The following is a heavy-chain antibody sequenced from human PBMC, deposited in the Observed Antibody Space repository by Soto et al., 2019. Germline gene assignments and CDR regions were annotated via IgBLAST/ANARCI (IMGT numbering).Heavy chain of an antibody. CDR3: AAVGGNWNYVDH. D-gene: IGHD1-20*01. Sequence: SETLSLTCTVSGGSISSGGYYWSWIRQHPEKGLEWVAYIYYTGSTYYNPSLKSRVTMSVDTSKNQFSLRLSSVTAADTAVYYCAAVGGNWNYVDHWGQGTQVTVSS. V-gene: IGHV4-31*03. CDR1: GGSISSGGYY. CDR2: IYYTGST. J-gene: IGHJ4*02.